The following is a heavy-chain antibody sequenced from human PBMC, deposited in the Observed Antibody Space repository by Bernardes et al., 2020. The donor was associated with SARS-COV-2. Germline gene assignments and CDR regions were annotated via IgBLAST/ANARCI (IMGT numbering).Heavy chain of an antibody. D-gene: IGHD3-16*02. Sequence: ASVKVSCKASGYTFSDYYMHWLRQAPGQGLEWMGCINPNSGVTRFAQSFQGRVTMTRDSSIKTVYMELSRLTSDDTALYYCARDVMNSRGKYFDCWVSYRQNDRVEYWGQGTLVTVSA. J-gene: IGHJ4*02. CDR2: INPNSGVT. V-gene: IGHV1-2*02. CDR3: ARDVMNSRGKYFDCWVSYRQNDRVEY. CDR1: GYTFSDYY.